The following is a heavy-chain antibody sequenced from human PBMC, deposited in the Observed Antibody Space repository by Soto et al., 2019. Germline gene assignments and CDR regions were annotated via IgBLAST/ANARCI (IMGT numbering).Heavy chain of an antibody. CDR3: ARELSSGSYFDY. CDR2: IYSGGST. CDR1: GFTVSSNY. Sequence: EVQLVETGGGLIQPGGSLRLSCAASGFTVSSNYMSWVRQAPGKGLEWVSVIYSGGSTYYADSVKGRFTISRDNSKNTLYLQMDSLRAEDTAVYYCARELSSGSYFDYWGQGTLVTVSS. V-gene: IGHV3-53*02. J-gene: IGHJ4*02. D-gene: IGHD1-26*01.